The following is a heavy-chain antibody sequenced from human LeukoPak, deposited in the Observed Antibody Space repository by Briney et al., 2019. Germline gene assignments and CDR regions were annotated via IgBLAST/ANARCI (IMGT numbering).Heavy chain of an antibody. Sequence: ASVKVSCKASGYTFTSYAMHWVRQAPGQRPEWMGWINADNGNTKYSQKFQGRVTITRDTSASTAYMELSSLRSEDTAVYYCARSRYCGGDCWLPYDGMDVWGQGTTVTVSS. CDR3: ARSRYCGGDCWLPYDGMDV. CDR1: GYTFTSYA. V-gene: IGHV1-3*01. J-gene: IGHJ6*02. D-gene: IGHD2-21*02. CDR2: INADNGNT.